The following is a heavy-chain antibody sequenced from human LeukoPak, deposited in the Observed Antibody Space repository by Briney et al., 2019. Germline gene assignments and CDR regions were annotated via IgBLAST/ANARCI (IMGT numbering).Heavy chain of an antibody. CDR2: IYYSGST. CDR1: GGSISSSSYY. CDR3: ARPVRGSYYGY. Sequence: KPSETLSLTCTVSGGSISSSSYYWGWIRQPPGKGLEWIGSIYYSGSTYYNPSLKSRVTISVDTSKNQFSLKLSSVTAADTAVYYCARPVRGSYYGYWGQGTLVTVSS. J-gene: IGHJ4*02. V-gene: IGHV4-39*01. D-gene: IGHD1-26*01.